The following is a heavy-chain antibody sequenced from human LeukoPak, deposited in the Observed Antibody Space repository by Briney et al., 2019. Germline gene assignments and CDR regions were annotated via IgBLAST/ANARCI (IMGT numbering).Heavy chain of an antibody. CDR3: ARETRIAAAGRQGGYYYGMDV. CDR2: MNPNSGNT. Sequence: ASVKVSCKASGYTFTSYDINWVRQATGQGLEWMGWMNPNSGNTGYAQKFQGRVTMTRNTSISTAYMELSSLRSEDTAVYYCARETRIAAAGRQGGYYYGMDVWDQGTTVTVSS. D-gene: IGHD6-13*01. V-gene: IGHV1-8*01. CDR1: GYTFTSYD. J-gene: IGHJ6*02.